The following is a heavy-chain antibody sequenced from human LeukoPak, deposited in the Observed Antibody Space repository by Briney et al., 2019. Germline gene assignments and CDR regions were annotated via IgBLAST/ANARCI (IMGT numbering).Heavy chain of an antibody. CDR2: ISGSGGST. CDR1: GFTFNVYN. Sequence: GVSLRLSCAASGFTFNVYNMNWVRQAPGKGLEWVSAISGSGGSTYYADSVKGRFTISRDNSKNTLYLQMNSLRAEDTAVYYCAKDRHDILTGYYTWGQGTLVTVSS. CDR3: AKDRHDILTGYYT. D-gene: IGHD3-9*01. V-gene: IGHV3-23*01. J-gene: IGHJ4*02.